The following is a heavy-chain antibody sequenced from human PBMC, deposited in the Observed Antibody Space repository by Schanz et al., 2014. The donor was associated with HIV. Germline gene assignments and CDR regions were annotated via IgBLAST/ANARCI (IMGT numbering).Heavy chain of an antibody. Sequence: QVRLQQWGAGLLKPSETLSLTCAVYGASFSDDYWTWIRQPPGKGLEWIGEINQSGNTNYNPSLKSRVTMFTETSKKKFSRKLSSVTAADTAVYYCVRGFLMGRDYDYIWGSNRYAAWFDFWGQGTLVAVSS. J-gene: IGHJ5*01. D-gene: IGHD3-16*02. CDR1: GASFSDDY. CDR2: INQSGNT. CDR3: VRGFLMGRDYDYIWGSNRYAAWFDF. V-gene: IGHV4-34*02.